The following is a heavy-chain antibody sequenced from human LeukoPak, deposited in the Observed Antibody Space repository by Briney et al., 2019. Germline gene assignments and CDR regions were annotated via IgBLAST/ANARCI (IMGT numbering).Heavy chain of an antibody. CDR3: ARGVRQRGYYVGYYFDY. CDR2: LYYSGST. V-gene: IGHV4-30-4*07. J-gene: IGHJ4*02. CDR1: GGSISSVDYS. Sequence: KPSETLSLTCAVSGGSISSVDYSWSWIRQPPGKGLEWIGYLYYSGSTYYNPSLKSRVTVSVDTSKNHFSLRLSSVTAADTAVYYCARGVRQRGYYVGYYFDYWGQGTLVTVSS. D-gene: IGHD3-22*01.